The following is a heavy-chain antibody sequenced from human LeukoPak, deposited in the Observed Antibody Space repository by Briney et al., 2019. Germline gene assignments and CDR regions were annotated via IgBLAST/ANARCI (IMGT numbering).Heavy chain of an antibody. CDR3: ARVGYYYGSGEANWFDP. Sequence: PSETLSLTCAVYGGSFSGYYWSWIRQPPGKGLEWIGEINHSGSTNYNPSLKSRVTISVDTSKNQFSLKLSSVIAADTAVYYCARVGYYYGSGEANWFDPWGQGTLVTVSS. CDR2: INHSGST. CDR1: GGSFSGYY. V-gene: IGHV4-34*01. J-gene: IGHJ5*02. D-gene: IGHD3-10*01.